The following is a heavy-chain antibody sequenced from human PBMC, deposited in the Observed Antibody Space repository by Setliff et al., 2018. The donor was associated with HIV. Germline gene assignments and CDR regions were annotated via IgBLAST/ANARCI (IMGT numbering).Heavy chain of an antibody. CDR2: IYHTEYT. CDR1: GGSLSSNNW. Sequence: PSETLSLTCAVSGGSLSSNNWWTWVRQPPGKGLEWIGEIYHTEYTNYSPSLKSRVSMSVDRSKNQFSLNLTSVTAADTAVYYCARGEACGGGCHYAFELWGRGTMVTVSS. D-gene: IGHD2-21*02. J-gene: IGHJ3*01. CDR3: ARGEACGGGCHYAFEL. V-gene: IGHV4-4*02.